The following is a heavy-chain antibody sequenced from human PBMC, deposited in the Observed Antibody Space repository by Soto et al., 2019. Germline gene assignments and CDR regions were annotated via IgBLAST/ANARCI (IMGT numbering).Heavy chain of an antibody. J-gene: IGHJ4*02. D-gene: IGHD6-6*01. V-gene: IGHV4-30-4*01. CDR1: GVSISSGDYY. CDR3: ARGDVIAARPDY. Sequence: QVQLQESGPGLVKPSQTLSLTCTVSGVSISSGDYYWSWIRQPPGKGLEWIGYIYYSGSTYYNPSLKSRVIISVDSAKHQFSLKLSSVTAADTAVYYCARGDVIAARPDYWGQGTLVTVSS. CDR2: IYYSGST.